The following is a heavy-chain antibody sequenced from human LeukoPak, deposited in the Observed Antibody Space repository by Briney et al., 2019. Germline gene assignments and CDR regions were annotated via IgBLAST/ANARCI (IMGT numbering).Heavy chain of an antibody. J-gene: IGHJ4*02. V-gene: IGHV4-34*01. D-gene: IGHD3-22*01. CDR1: GGSFSGYY. CDR3: ARHVTIHDSSGRHFDY. Sequence: NSSETLSLTCAVYGGSFSGYYWSWIRQPPGKGLEWIGEINHSGSTNYNPSLESRVTISVDTSKNQFSLKLSSVTAADTAVYYCARHVTIHDSSGRHFDYWGQGTLVTVSS. CDR2: INHSGST.